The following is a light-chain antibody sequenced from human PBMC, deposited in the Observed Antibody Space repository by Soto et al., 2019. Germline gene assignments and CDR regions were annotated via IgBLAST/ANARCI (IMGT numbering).Light chain of an antibody. CDR3: QSYDSSLSGFYV. CDR2: GNI. J-gene: IGLJ1*01. V-gene: IGLV1-40*01. Sequence: QSVLTQPPSVSGAPGQRVTIYCTGSSSNIGAGYDVHWYQQLPGTAPKLLIYGNINRPSGVPDRFSGSKSGTSASLAITGLQAEDEADYYCQSYDSSLSGFYVFGTGTKLTVL. CDR1: SSNIGAGYD.